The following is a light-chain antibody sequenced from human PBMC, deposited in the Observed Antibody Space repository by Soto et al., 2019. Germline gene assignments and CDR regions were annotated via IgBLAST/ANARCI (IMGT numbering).Light chain of an antibody. CDR2: EVT. CDR3: SSYAGSSNV. J-gene: IGLJ1*01. V-gene: IGLV2-8*01. CDR1: STDVGAYNY. Sequence: QSALTQPPSASGSPGQSVTISCTGTSTDVGAYNYVSWYQQRPGKAPKLMIFEVTKRPSGVPDRFSGSKSGNTASLTVSGVQADDEADYYCSSYAGSSNVFGTGTKVTVL.